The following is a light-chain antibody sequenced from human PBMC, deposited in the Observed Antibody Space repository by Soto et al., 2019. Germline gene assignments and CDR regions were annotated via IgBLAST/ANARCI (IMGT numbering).Light chain of an antibody. CDR1: SDDIGTYEY. CDR2: WVY. V-gene: IGLV2-14*01. CDR3: SSYTSGSTLPWV. J-gene: IGLJ1*01. Sequence: QSVLTQPASVSGSPGQSITISCTGSSDDIGTYEYISWHQHHPGKTPKLITFWVYDRPSGDSDCFSASKSGNTASLIIFGLQLEDKAVYYCSSYTSGSTLPWVFGTGTKVT.